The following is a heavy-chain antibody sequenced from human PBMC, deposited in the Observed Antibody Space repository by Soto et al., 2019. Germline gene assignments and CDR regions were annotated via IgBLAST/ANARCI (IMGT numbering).Heavy chain of an antibody. CDR2: ISGSGGST. Sequence: PGGSLRLSCASSGFPFSGYAMSWVRQAPGKGLEWVSAISGSGGSTYYADSVKGRFTISRDNSKNTLYLQMNSLRAEDTAVYYCAKDGKYSSSSHWFDPWSQGTLVTVSS. V-gene: IGHV3-23*01. D-gene: IGHD6-6*01. CDR1: GFPFSGYA. CDR3: AKDGKYSSSSHWFDP. J-gene: IGHJ5*02.